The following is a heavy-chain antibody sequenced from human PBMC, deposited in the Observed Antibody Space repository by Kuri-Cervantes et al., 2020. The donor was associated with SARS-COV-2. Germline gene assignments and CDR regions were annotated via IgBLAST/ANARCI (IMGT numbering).Heavy chain of an antibody. Sequence: GESLKISWSASGFTFSNYGMHWVRQAPGKGLEWVAFTRSEGITKYYGDSVRGRFTISRDNSKNTLYLQMNSLRPEDTAVYYCARGVVRGYSFDYWGQGTLVTVSS. CDR1: GFTFSNYG. V-gene: IGHV3-30*02. J-gene: IGHJ4*02. CDR2: TRSEGITK. D-gene: IGHD3-10*01. CDR3: ARGVVRGYSFDY.